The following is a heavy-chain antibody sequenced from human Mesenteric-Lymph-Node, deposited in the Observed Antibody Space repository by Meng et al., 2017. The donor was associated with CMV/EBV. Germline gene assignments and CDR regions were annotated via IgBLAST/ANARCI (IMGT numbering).Heavy chain of an antibody. J-gene: IGHJ3*02. CDR1: GFTFSSYA. CDR2: ISGSGGIT. Sequence: GGSLRLSCAASGFTFSSYAIHWVRQAPGRGLEWVSTISGSGGITYFADSVKGRFTISRDNSENTVNLQMNSLRVEDTAIYFCAKDIVVVPAVMAALSSYYTPGAFDMWGQGTMVTVSS. V-gene: IGHV3-23*01. D-gene: IGHD2-2*01. CDR3: AKDIVVVPAVMAALSSYYTPGAFDM.